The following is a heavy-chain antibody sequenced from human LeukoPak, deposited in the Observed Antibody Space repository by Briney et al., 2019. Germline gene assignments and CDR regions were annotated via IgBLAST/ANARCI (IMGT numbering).Heavy chain of an antibody. Sequence: GGSLRLSCAASGFTVSSSYMSWVRQAPGKGLEWVSVFYSGGKTYYTDSVKGRFTISRDNSKNTLYLQMNSLRAEDTAVYYCACRDCSGGRCHFAGADPFDYWGQGTLVTVSS. CDR1: GFTVSSSY. CDR3: ACRDCSGGRCHFAGADPFDY. CDR2: FYSGGKT. D-gene: IGHD2-15*01. J-gene: IGHJ4*02. V-gene: IGHV3-53*01.